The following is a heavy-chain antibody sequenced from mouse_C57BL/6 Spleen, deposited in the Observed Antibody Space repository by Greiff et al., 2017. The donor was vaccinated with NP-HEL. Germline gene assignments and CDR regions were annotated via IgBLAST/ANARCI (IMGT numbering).Heavy chain of an antibody. V-gene: IGHV5-2*01. CDR2: INSDGGST. Sequence: EVHLVESGGGLVQPGESLKLSCASNEYEFPSHDMSWVRKTPEKRLELVAAINSDGGSTYYPDTMERRSNISRDNTKKTLYLQMSSLRSEDTALYYCARHVNWEGGYFDVWGTGTTVTVSS. CDR3: ARHVNWEGGYFDV. CDR1: EYEFPSHD. D-gene: IGHD4-1*01. J-gene: IGHJ1*03.